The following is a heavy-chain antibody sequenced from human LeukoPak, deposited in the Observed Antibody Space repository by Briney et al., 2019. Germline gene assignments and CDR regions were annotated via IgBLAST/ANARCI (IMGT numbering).Heavy chain of an antibody. J-gene: IGHJ3*02. CDR3: ASRRDSSGYYPDAFDI. CDR2: ISGSGGST. CDR1: GFTFSSYA. V-gene: IGHV3-23*01. Sequence: GGSLRLSCAASGFTFSSYAMSWVRQAPGKGLEWVSAISGSGGSTYYADSVKGRFTISRHTSKNTLYLQMNSLRAEDTAVYYCASRRDSSGYYPDAFDIWGQGTVVTVSS. D-gene: IGHD3-22*01.